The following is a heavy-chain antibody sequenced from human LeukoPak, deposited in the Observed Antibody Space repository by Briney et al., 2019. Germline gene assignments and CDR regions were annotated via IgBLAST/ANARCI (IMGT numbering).Heavy chain of an antibody. J-gene: IGHJ4*02. Sequence: SETLSLTCTVSGGSISGYYWSWIRQPAGKGLEWIGRIYTSGSTNYTPSLKSRVTMSVDTSKNQFSLKLSSVTAADTAVYYCARDLPYNWNYVPFDYWGQGTLVTVSS. V-gene: IGHV4-4*07. D-gene: IGHD1-7*01. CDR1: GGSISGYY. CDR2: IYTSGST. CDR3: ARDLPYNWNYVPFDY.